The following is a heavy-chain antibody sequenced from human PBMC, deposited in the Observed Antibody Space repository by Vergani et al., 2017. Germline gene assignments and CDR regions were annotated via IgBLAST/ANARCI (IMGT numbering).Heavy chain of an antibody. Sequence: VRQAPGKGLEWVAVIWYDGSNKYYADSVKGRFTISRDNSKNTLYLQMNSLRAEDTAVYYCARDQGMDTAMTNEYYFDYWAREPWSPSPQ. J-gene: IGHJ4*02. CDR3: ARDQGMDTAMTNEYYFDY. V-gene: IGHV3-33*01. CDR2: IWYDGSNK. D-gene: IGHD5-18*01.